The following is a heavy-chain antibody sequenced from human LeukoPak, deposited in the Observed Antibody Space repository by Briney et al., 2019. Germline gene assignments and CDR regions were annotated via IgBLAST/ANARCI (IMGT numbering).Heavy chain of an antibody. D-gene: IGHD2-2*01. Sequence: PSETLSPTCTVSGGSISSYYWSWIRQPAGKGLEWIGRIYTSGSTNYNPSLKSRVTMSVDTSKNQFSLKLSSVTAADTAVYYCARARYCSSTSCPALQDAFDIWGQGTMVTVSS. CDR3: ARARYCSSTSCPALQDAFDI. V-gene: IGHV4-4*07. CDR2: IYTSGST. CDR1: GGSISSYY. J-gene: IGHJ3*02.